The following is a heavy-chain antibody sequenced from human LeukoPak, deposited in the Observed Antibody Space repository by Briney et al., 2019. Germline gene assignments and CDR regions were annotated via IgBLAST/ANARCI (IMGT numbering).Heavy chain of an antibody. CDR2: ISYSGST. J-gene: IGHJ4*02. Sequence: SETLSLTCTVSGVSISSYYWSWIRQPPGKGLEWIGYISYSGSTNYNPSLKSRVTISVDTSKNQFSLKLSSVTAADTAVYYCARHEGGTTRDYWGQGTLVTVSS. CDR1: GVSISSYY. V-gene: IGHV4-59*08. D-gene: IGHD1-1*01. CDR3: ARHEGGTTRDY.